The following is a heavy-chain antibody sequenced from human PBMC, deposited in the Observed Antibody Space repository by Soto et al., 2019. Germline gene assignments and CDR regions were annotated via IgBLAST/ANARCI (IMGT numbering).Heavy chain of an antibody. J-gene: IGHJ6*02. CDR3: ARSTRIAARPSYYSYGMAV. V-gene: IGHV4-34*01. CDR1: GGSFSGYY. Sequence: RSLTCAVYGGSFSGYYWSWIRQPPGKGLEWIGEINHSGSTNYNPSLKSRVTISVDTTKNQFSLKLSSVTAADTAVYYCARSTRIAARPSYYSYGMAVWGHGTTVTVS. CDR2: INHSGST. D-gene: IGHD6-6*01.